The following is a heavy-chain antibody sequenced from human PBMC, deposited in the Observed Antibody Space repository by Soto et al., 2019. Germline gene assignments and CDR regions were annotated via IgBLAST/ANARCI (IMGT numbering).Heavy chain of an antibody. CDR2: IKQDGSEK. CDR1: GFTFSSYW. Sequence: GESLKISCAASGFTFSSYWMSWVRQAPGKGLEWVANIKQDGSEKYYVDSVKGRFTISRDNAKNSLYLQMNSLRAEDTAVYYCARGFHPSTYYDILTGYPYYGMDVWGQGTTVTVSS. D-gene: IGHD3-9*01. V-gene: IGHV3-7*05. CDR3: ARGFHPSTYYDILTGYPYYGMDV. J-gene: IGHJ6*02.